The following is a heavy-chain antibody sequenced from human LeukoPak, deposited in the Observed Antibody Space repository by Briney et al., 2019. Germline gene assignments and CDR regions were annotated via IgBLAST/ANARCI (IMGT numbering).Heavy chain of an antibody. D-gene: IGHD5-18*01. CDR3: ARERRGYSYGLNDAFDI. Sequence: TGGSLRLSCAASGFTFSSYAMHWVRQAPGKGLEWVAVISYDGSNKYYADSVKGRFTISRDNSKDTLYLQMNSLRAGDTAVYYCARERRGYSYGLNDAFDIWGQGTMVTVSS. J-gene: IGHJ3*02. CDR2: ISYDGSNK. V-gene: IGHV3-30*04. CDR1: GFTFSSYA.